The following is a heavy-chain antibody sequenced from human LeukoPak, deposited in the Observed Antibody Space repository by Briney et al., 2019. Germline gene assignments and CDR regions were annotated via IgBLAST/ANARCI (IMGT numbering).Heavy chain of an antibody. CDR1: GGTFSSYA. J-gene: IGHJ3*02. D-gene: IGHD2-15*01. Sequence: SVKVSCKASGGTFSSYAISWVRQAPGQGLEWMGGIIPIFGTANYAQKFQGRVTITADESTSTAYMELSSLRSEDTAVYYCARAGCSGGSCYMDAAFDIWGQGTMVTVSS. CDR3: ARAGCSGGSCYMDAAFDI. CDR2: IIPIFGTA. V-gene: IGHV1-69*13.